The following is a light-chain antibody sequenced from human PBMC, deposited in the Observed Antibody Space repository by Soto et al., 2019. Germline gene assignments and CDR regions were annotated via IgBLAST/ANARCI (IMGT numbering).Light chain of an antibody. J-gene: IGLJ7*02. CDR3: ISYTSSSTLYV. V-gene: IGLV2-14*01. CDR2: DVS. Sequence: QSALTQPASVSGSPGQSITISCTGTSSDVGGYNYVSWYQQHPGKAPKLMIYDVSNRPSGVSNRFSGSKSGNTASLTISGLQAEDEADYYCISYTSSSTLYVFGSGTQLTAL. CDR1: SSDVGGYNY.